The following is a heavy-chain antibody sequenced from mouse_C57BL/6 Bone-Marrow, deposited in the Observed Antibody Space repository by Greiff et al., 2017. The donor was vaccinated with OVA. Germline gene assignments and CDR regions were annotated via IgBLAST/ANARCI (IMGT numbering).Heavy chain of an antibody. Sequence: EVQLVESGPGLAKPSQTLSLTCSVTGYSITSDYWNWIRKFPGNKLEYMGYISYSGSTYYNPSLKSRISITRDTSKNQYYLQLTSVTTEDTAPYSCSREANGYFSFDYWGQGTTLTVSS. CDR3: SREANGYFSFDY. D-gene: IGHD2-3*01. CDR1: GYSITSDY. V-gene: IGHV3-8*01. CDR2: ISYSGST. J-gene: IGHJ2*01.